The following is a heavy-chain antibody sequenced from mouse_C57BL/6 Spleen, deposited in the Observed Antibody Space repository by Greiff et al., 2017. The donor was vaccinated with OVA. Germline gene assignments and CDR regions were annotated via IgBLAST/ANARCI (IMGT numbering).Heavy chain of an antibody. J-gene: IGHJ4*01. CDR2: IRSKSNNYAT. CDR3: LRQGGNYAMDY. CDR1: GFSFNTYA. Sequence: DVHLVESGGGLVQPKGSLKLSCAASGFSFNTYAMNWVRQAPGKGLEWVARIRSKSNNYATYYADSVKDRFTISRDDSESMLYLQMNNLKTEDTAMYYCLRQGGNYAMDYWGQGTSVTVSS. V-gene: IGHV10-1*01. D-gene: IGHD1-1*02.